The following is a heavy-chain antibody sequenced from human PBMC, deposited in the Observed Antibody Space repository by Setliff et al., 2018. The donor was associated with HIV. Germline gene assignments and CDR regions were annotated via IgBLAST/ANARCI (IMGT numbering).Heavy chain of an antibody. J-gene: IGHJ6*03. CDR1: GYTFTNYA. CDR3: ARAPPRITIFGVVVSSDYYNYYMDV. V-gene: IGHV7-4-1*02. CDR2: INTNTGNP. D-gene: IGHD3-3*01. Sequence: ASVKVSCKASGYTFTNYAMNWVRQAPGQGLEWMGWINTNTGNPTYAQGFTGRFVFSLDTSVSTTFLQISSLQAEDTAVYYCARAPPRITIFGVVVSSDYYNYYMDVWGKGTTVTVSS.